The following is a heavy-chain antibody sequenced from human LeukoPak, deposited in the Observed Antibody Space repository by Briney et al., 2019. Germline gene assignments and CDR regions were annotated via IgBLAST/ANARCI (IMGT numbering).Heavy chain of an antibody. D-gene: IGHD3-10*01. V-gene: IGHV3-48*04. CDR1: GFIFNTYA. CDR2: ISSSSSTI. CDR3: AAMVRGVIGPVDY. J-gene: IGHJ4*02. Sequence: GGSLRLSYAASGFIFNTYAIHWVRQAPGKGLEWVSYISSSSSTIYFADSVKGRFTISRDNAKNSLYLQMNSLRAEDTAVYYCAAMVRGVIGPVDYWGQGTLVTVSS.